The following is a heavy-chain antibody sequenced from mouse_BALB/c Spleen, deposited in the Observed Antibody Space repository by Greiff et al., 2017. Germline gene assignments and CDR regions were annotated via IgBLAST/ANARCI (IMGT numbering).Heavy chain of an antibody. J-gene: IGHJ4*01. CDR1: GYSITSGYY. Sequence: EVQLVESGPGLVKPSQSLSLTCSVTGYSITSGYYWNWIRQFPGNKLEWMGYISYDGSNNYNPSLKNRISITRDTSKNQFFLKLNSVTTEDTATYYCARDMDGNYDAMDYWGQGTSVTVSS. D-gene: IGHD2-1*01. CDR3: ARDMDGNYDAMDY. CDR2: ISYDGSN. V-gene: IGHV3-6*02.